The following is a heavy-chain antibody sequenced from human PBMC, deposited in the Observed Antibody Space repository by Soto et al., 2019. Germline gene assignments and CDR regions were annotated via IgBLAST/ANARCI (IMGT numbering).Heavy chain of an antibody. CDR2: IYYSGST. J-gene: IGHJ4*02. V-gene: IGHV4-39*01. CDR3: ASQLNFDY. CDR1: GGSISSSSYY. Sequence: QLQLQESGPGLVKPSETLSLTCTVSGGSISSSSYYWGWIRQPPGKGLGWIGSIYYSGSTYYNPSLKSRVTISVDTSKNQFSLKLSSVTAADTAVYYCASQLNFDYWGQGTLVTVSS.